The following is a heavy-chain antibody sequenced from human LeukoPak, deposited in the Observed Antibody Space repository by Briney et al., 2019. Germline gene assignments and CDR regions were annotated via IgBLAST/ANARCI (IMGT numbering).Heavy chain of an antibody. V-gene: IGHV3-30*19. CDR2: ISYDGSNK. D-gene: IGHD5-24*01. J-gene: IGHJ4*02. CDR1: GFTFSSYG. Sequence: GGSLRLSCAASGFTFSSYGMHWVRQAPGKGLEWVAVISYDGSNKNYADSVKGRFTISRDNSKNTLYLQMNSLRAEDTAVYYCARDREMATITFFDYWGQGTLVTVSS. CDR3: ARDREMATITFFDY.